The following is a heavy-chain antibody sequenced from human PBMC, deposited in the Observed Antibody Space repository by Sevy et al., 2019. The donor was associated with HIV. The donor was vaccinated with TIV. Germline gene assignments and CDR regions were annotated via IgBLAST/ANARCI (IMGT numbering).Heavy chain of an antibody. Sequence: SETLSLTCTVSGGSIISSTYYWGWIRQPPGKGLEGFGSDYYSGSTYYNPSLRSRVTISVDMFKDHFSLKLSSVTAADTAVYYCARRGAGPAFDVWGQGTMVTVS. CDR1: GGSIISSTYY. D-gene: IGHD3-10*01. CDR3: ARRGAGPAFDV. CDR2: DYYSGST. V-gene: IGHV4-39*02. J-gene: IGHJ3*01.